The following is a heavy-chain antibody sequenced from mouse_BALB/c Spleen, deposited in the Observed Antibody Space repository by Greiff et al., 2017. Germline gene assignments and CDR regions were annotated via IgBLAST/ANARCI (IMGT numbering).Heavy chain of an antibody. CDR2: IYPSDSYT. CDR1: GYTFTSYW. D-gene: IGHD2-10*02. CDR3: TRAPYGNFYFDY. J-gene: IGHJ2*01. Sequence: QVQLQQPGAELVRPGASVKLSCKASGYTFTSYWINWVKQRPGQGLEWIGNIYPSDSYTNYNQKFKDKATLTVDKSSSTAYMQLSSPTSEDSAVYYCTRAPYGNFYFDYWGQGTTLTVSS. V-gene: IGHV1-69*02.